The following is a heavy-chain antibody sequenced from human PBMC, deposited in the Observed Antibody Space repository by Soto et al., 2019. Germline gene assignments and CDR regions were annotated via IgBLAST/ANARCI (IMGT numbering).Heavy chain of an antibody. Sequence: GWSLRLSCAASGFTFSSYSMNWVRQAPGKGLEWVSSISSSSSYIYYADSVKGRFTISTDNAKNSLYLQMNSLRAEDTAVYYCARDCSSGCFDYWGQGAMVIVSS. J-gene: IGHJ4*02. V-gene: IGHV3-21*01. CDR3: ARDCSSGCFDY. CDR1: GFTFSSYS. D-gene: IGHD6-19*01. CDR2: ISSSSSYI.